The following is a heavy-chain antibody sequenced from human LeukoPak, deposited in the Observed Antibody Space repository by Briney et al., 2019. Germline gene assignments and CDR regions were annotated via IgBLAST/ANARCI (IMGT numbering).Heavy chain of an antibody. V-gene: IGHV5-51*01. J-gene: IGHJ5*02. D-gene: IGHD1-1*01. Sequence: GESLKISCNASGYRFIDHWIGWVRQQPGKGLEWMGIIFPAGPDTRYSPSFQGRVTFSADESITTAYLQWNSLKASGTAMYFCARQGQLSDYSGGSWGQGTLVTVSS. CDR3: ARQGQLSDYSGGS. CDR2: IFPAGPDT. CDR1: GYRFIDHW.